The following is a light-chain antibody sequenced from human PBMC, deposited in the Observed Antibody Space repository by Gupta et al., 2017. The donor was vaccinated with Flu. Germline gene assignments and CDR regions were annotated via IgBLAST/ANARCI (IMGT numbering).Light chain of an antibody. Sequence: EIVITQSPATLSVSPGERATLSCRASQSVSSDLAWYQQKPGQAPRLLIVGASTRATGIPARFSGSGSGTEFTLTISSLQSEDFAVYYCQQYKNWPPVTFGQGTKVEIK. J-gene: IGKJ1*01. V-gene: IGKV3-15*01. CDR2: GAS. CDR1: QSVSSD. CDR3: QQYKNWPPVT.